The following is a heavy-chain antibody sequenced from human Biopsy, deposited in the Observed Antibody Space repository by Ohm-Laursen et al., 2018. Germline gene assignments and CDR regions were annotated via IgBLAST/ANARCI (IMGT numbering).Heavy chain of an antibody. J-gene: IGHJ2*01. CDR1: GGHIDSYY. V-gene: IGHV4-59*12. CDR3: ASAGYNPDWNFDL. CDR2: IYFTGRT. D-gene: IGHD5-24*01. Sequence: TLSLTWPVSGGHIDSYYWSWIRQPPGKALEWIGYIYFTGRTSYNPPLKSRVTMSVNTSKKQFSLRLSSVTAADTAVYYCASAGYNPDWNFDLWGRGTRVTVSS.